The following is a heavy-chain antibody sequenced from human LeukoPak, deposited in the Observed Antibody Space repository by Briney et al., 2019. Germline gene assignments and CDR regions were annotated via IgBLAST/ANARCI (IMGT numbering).Heavy chain of an antibody. Sequence: ASVKVSCKASGYTFTGYYMHWVRQAPGQGLEWMGWINPNSGGTNYAQKFQGRVTMTTDTSKSTAYMELRSLRSDDTAVYYCARDLGGATIDYWGQGTLVTVSS. CDR2: INPNSGGT. J-gene: IGHJ4*02. CDR1: GYTFTGYY. D-gene: IGHD4-17*01. CDR3: ARDLGGATIDY. V-gene: IGHV1-2*02.